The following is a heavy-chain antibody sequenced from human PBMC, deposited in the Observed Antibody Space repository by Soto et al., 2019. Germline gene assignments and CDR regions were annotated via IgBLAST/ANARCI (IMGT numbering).Heavy chain of an antibody. D-gene: IGHD4-4*01. CDR2: INTGRGNT. Sequence: QVQLVQSGAEVKKPGASVKLSCKTSGYTFTRYTIHWVRQAPGQRLEWMGWINTGRGNTKYSEKLQGRVTITADTSASTADMEPSSLTSADTARYYCSRYDYSSGYYSDYWGQGTLFTVSS. CDR1: GYTFTRYT. CDR3: SRYDYSSGYYSDY. V-gene: IGHV1-3*04. J-gene: IGHJ4*02.